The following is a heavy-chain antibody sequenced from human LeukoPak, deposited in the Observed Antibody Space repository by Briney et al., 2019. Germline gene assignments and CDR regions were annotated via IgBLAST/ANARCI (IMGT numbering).Heavy chain of an antibody. CDR2: MNPNSGNT. CDR3: ARVPNDYSGSYYSFDY. CDR1: GYTFTSYD. J-gene: IGHJ4*02. D-gene: IGHD1-26*01. V-gene: IGHV1-8*03. Sequence: GASVKVSCKASGYTFTSYDINWVRQATGQGLEWMGWMNPNSGNTGYAQKFQGRVTITRNTSISTAYMELSSLRSEDTAVYYCARVPNDYSGSYYSFDYWGQGTLVTVSS.